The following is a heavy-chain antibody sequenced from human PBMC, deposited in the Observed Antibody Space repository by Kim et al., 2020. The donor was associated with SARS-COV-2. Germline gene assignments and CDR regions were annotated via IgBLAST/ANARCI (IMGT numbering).Heavy chain of an antibody. CDR1: GFTFGDYA. CDR3: ADQGDQLLYLDY. V-gene: IGHV3-9*01. CDR2: ISWNSGSI. Sequence: GGSLRLSCAASGFTFGDYAMHWVRQAPGKGLECVSGISWNSGSIGYADSVTGRFTISRDNAKNSLCLQMNSLRADDTALYYCADQGDQLLYLDYWGQGTLVTVSS. D-gene: IGHD2-2*01. J-gene: IGHJ4*02.